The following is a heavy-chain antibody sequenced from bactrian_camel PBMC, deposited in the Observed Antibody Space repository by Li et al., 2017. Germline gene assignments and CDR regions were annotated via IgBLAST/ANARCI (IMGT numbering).Heavy chain of an antibody. CDR1: TYTSNYC. V-gene: IGHV3S63*01. J-gene: IGHJ4*01. Sequence: HVQLVESGGGSAQAGGSLRLSCAASTYTSNYCMGWFRQAPEKEREGLASIAVDGSARYADSVKGQFTMSRDNANNTVYLQMNNLKPEDTAMYYCAVCDGFLCGARFRANYWGQGTQVTVS. CDR2: IAVDGSA. D-gene: IGHD4*01. CDR3: AVCDGFLCGARFRANY.